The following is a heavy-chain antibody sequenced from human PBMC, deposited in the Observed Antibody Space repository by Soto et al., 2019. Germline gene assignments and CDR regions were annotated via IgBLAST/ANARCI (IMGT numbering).Heavy chain of an antibody. CDR3: ARLGYCSSTSCQYGMDV. CDR2: IIPILGIA. Sequence: SVKVSCKASGGTFSSYTISWVRQAPGQGLEWMGRIIPILGIANYAQKFQGRVTITADKSTSTAYMELSSLRSEDTAVYYCARLGYCSSTSCQYGMDVWGQGTTVTVS. J-gene: IGHJ6*02. V-gene: IGHV1-69*02. D-gene: IGHD2-2*01. CDR1: GGTFSSYT.